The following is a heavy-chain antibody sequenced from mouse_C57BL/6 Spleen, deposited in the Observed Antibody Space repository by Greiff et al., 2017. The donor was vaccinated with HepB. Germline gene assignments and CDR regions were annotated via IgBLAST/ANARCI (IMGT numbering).Heavy chain of an antibody. CDR2: IDPSDSYT. V-gene: IGHV1-50*01. J-gene: IGHJ3*01. CDR3: AHCGSRFAY. D-gene: IGHD1-1*01. CDR1: GYTFTSYW. Sequence: QVQLQQSGAELVKPGASVKLSCKASGYTFTSYWMQWVKQRPGQGLEWIGEIDPSDSYTNYNQKFKGKATLTVDTSSSTAYMQLSSLTSEDSAVYYCAHCGSRFAYWGQGTLVTVSA.